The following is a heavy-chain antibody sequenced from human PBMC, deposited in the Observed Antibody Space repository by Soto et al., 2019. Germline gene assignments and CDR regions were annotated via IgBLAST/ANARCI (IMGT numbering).Heavy chain of an antibody. CDR2: ISGSGGST. CDR3: AKEGPFHDYGDYRAGMDV. D-gene: IGHD4-17*01. Sequence: GGSLRLSCAASGFTFSSYAMSWVRQAPGKGLEWVSAISGSGGSTYYADSVKGRFTISRDNSKNTLYLQMNSLRAEDTAVYYCAKEGPFHDYGDYRAGMDVWGQGTTVTVSS. J-gene: IGHJ6*02. CDR1: GFTFSSYA. V-gene: IGHV3-23*01.